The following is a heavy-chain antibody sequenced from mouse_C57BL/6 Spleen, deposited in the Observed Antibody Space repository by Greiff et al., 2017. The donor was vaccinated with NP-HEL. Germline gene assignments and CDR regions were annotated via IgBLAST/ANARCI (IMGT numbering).Heavy chain of an antibody. J-gene: IGHJ4*01. Sequence: VQLQQSGPELVKPGASVKMSCKASGYTFTDYNMHWVKQSHGKSLEWIGYINPNNGGTSYNQKFKGKATLTVNKSSSTAYMELRSLTSEDSAVYYCASGGYYDYYAMDYWGQGTSVTVSS. CDR2: INPNNGGT. CDR3: ASGGYYDYYAMDY. CDR1: GYTFTDYN. D-gene: IGHD2-3*01. V-gene: IGHV1-22*01.